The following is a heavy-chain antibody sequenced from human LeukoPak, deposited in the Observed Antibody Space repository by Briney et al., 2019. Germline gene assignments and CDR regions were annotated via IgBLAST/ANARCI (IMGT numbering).Heavy chain of an antibody. D-gene: IGHD6-19*01. V-gene: IGHV3-30*18. Sequence: QPGGSLRLSCAASGFTFSSYGMHWVRQAPGKGLEWVAVISYDGSNKYYADSVKGRFTISRDNSKNTLYLQMNSLRAEDTAVYYCAKDPASGYSSGQTTWGQGTLVTVSS. J-gene: IGHJ5*02. CDR3: AKDPASGYSSGQTT. CDR2: ISYDGSNK. CDR1: GFTFSSYG.